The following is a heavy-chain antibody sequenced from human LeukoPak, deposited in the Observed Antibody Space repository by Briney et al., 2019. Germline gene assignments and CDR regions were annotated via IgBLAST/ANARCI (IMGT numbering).Heavy chain of an antibody. J-gene: IGHJ4*02. CDR3: ARNYRAISMVRGVIHFDY. CDR2: INPNSGGT. V-gene: IGHV1-2*02. CDR1: GYTFTGYC. D-gene: IGHD3-10*01. Sequence: GASVKVSCKASGYTFTGYCMHWVRQAPGQGLEWMGWINPNSGGTNYAQKFQGRVTMTRDTSISTAYMELSRLRSDDTAVYYCARNYRAISMVRGVIHFDYWGQGTLVTVSS.